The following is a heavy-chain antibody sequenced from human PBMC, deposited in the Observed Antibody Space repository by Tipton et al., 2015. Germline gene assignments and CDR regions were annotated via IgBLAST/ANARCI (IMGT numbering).Heavy chain of an antibody. V-gene: IGHV3-23*01. D-gene: IGHD6-19*01. CDR2: ISGSGGST. CDR3: AKALGSGWYGGYYYGMDV. J-gene: IGHJ6*02. Sequence: SLRLSCAASGFTFSSYAMSWVRQAPGKGLEWVSAISGSGGSTYYADSVKGRFTISRDNSKNTLYLQMNSLRAEDTAVYYCAKALGSGWYGGYYYGMDVWGQGTTVTVSS. CDR1: GFTFSSYA.